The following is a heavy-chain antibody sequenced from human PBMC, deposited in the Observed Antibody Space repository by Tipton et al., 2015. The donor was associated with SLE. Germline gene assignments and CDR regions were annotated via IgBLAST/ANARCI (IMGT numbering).Heavy chain of an antibody. CDR3: ARVEGRSNFHYYGMDV. Sequence: LSLTCTVSADSFTHYHWSWIRQSPGKGLEWIGYVYFDGSTNYNPSLKSRVTISVDTSKNQFSLKLTSVTAADTAVYFCARVEGRSNFHYYGMDVWGQGTTVDVSS. V-gene: IGHV4-59*01. CDR1: ADSFTHYH. CDR2: VYFDGST. D-gene: IGHD1-1*01. J-gene: IGHJ6*02.